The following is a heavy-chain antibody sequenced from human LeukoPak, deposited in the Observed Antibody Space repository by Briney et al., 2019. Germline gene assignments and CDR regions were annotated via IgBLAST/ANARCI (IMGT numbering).Heavy chain of an antibody. CDR3: ARGYYGVRIVATLSSYYYGMDV. Sequence: SVKVSCKASGGTFSSYTISWVRQAPGQGLEWMGRIIPILGIANYAQKFQGRVTITADKSTRTAYMELSSLRSEDTAVYYCARGYYGVRIVATLSSYYYGMDVWGKGTTVTVSS. D-gene: IGHD5-12*01. V-gene: IGHV1-69*02. CDR2: IIPILGIA. J-gene: IGHJ6*04. CDR1: GGTFSSYT.